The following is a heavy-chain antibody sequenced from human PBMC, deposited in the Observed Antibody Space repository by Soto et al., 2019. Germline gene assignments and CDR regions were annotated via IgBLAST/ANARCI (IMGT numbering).Heavy chain of an antibody. CDR1: GFTFSSYA. Sequence: PGGSLRLSCAASGFTFSSYAMSWVRQAPGKGLEWVSAISGSGGSTYYADSVKGRFTISRDNSKNTLYLQMNSLRAEDTAVYYCAKNDVPWTAVVDQFDYWGQGTLVTVSS. J-gene: IGHJ4*02. CDR3: AKNDVPWTAVVDQFDY. D-gene: IGHD2-21*01. CDR2: ISGSGGST. V-gene: IGHV3-23*01.